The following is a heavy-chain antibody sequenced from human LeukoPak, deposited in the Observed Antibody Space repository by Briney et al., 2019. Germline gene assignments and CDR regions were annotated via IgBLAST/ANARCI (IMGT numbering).Heavy chain of an antibody. D-gene: IGHD1-14*01. CDR3: ARTGPPRSSETWPEPW. Sequence: ETLRLSCIVSGGPISSNRKNWAWIRQSPGKGLEWIASMDYSGSTYYNPSLKSRVTISVYTSKNHISLKPSSVTTADTAVFYCARTGPPRSSETWPEPWWGQGPL. CDR1: GGPISSNRKN. J-gene: IGHJ4*02. CDR2: MDYSGST. V-gene: IGHV4-39*02.